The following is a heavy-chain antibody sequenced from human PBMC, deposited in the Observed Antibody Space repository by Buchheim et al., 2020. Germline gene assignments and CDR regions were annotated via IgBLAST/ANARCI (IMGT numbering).Heavy chain of an antibody. Sequence: EVQLVESGGGLVQPGGSLRLSCAASGFTYTSYEMIWVRQAARKGLEWVSYMSSGTTIYYADSVKGRFTISRDNAKNSLFLQMNSLRAEDTAVYYCARGRWSGYGMDVWGQGTT. CDR2: MSSGTTI. CDR1: GFTYTSYE. CDR3: ARGRWSGYGMDV. J-gene: IGHJ6*02. V-gene: IGHV3-48*03. D-gene: IGHD3-3*01.